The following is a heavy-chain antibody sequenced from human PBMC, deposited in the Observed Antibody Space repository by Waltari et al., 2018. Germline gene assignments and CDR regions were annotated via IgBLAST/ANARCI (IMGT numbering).Heavy chain of an antibody. CDR3: TRGLIVGAFQDDY. V-gene: IGHV3-49*03. D-gene: IGHD1-26*01. CDR2: IRIKAYGGTT. CDR1: GFTCGDYA. Sequence: EVQLVESGGGLVQPGRSLRLSCTASGFTCGDYAMRWFRQAPGNGLEWVGFIRIKAYGGTTEYAASLKGRFTISRDDSKSSAYLQMNSLRTEDTAVYYCTRGLIVGAFQDDYWGQGTLVTVSS. J-gene: IGHJ4*02.